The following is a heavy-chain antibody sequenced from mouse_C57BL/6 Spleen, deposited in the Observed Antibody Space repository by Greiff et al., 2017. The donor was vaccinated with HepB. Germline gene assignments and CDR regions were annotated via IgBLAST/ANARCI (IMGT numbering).Heavy chain of an antibody. V-gene: IGHV5-4*01. Sequence: DVKLVESGGGLVKPGGSLKLSCAASGFTFSSYAMSWVRQTPEKRLEWVATISDGGSYTYYPDNVKGRFTISRDNAKNNLYLQMSHLKSEDTAMYYCARDGGTPFAYWGQGTLVTVSA. CDR2: ISDGGSYT. CDR3: ARDGGTPFAY. CDR1: GFTFSSYA. D-gene: IGHD2-14*01. J-gene: IGHJ3*01.